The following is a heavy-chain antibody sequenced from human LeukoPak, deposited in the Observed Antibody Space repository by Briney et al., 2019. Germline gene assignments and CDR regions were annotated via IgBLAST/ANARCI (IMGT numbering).Heavy chain of an antibody. CDR3: AREDQRRYDFWSGYQHPNYFDY. D-gene: IGHD3-3*01. CDR1: GFTFSSYA. V-gene: IGHV3-48*01. CDR2: ISSSSSTI. J-gene: IGHJ4*02. Sequence: PGRSLRLSCAASGFTFSSYAMHWVRQAPGKGLEWVSYISSSSSTIYYADSVKGRFTISRDNAKNSLYLQMNSLRAEDTAVYYCAREDQRRYDFWSGYQHPNYFDYWGQGTLVTVSS.